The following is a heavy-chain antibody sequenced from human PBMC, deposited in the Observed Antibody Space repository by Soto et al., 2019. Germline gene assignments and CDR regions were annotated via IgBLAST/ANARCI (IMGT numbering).Heavy chain of an antibody. D-gene: IGHD3-10*01. J-gene: IGHJ6*02. CDR2: ISYDGSNK. CDR1: GFTFSSYG. CDR3: AKDRYGSGLYSMDV. V-gene: IGHV3-30*18. Sequence: SLRLSCAASGFTFSSYGMHWVRQAPGKGLEWVAVISYDGSNKYYADSVKGRFTISRDNSKNTLYLQMNSLRAEDTAVYYCAKDRYGSGLYSMDVWGQGTTVTVSS.